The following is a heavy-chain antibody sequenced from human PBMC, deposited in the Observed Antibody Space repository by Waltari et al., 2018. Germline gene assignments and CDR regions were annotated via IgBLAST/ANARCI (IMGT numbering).Heavy chain of an antibody. CDR3: ATVYPNYYEKQEYFPL. V-gene: IGHV4-59*01. CDR1: GGSISSYY. J-gene: IGHJ1*01. CDR2: IYYSGST. D-gene: IGHD3-22*01. Sequence: VQLQASGPGLVKPSETLSLTCTVSGGSISSYYWSWIRQPTRKGLQWIAYIYYSGSTNYNPSLKSRVPIAVDTSKTQVSLMLSSGTAADKAVDYCATVYPNYYEKQEYFPLWCQDTLVTVSS.